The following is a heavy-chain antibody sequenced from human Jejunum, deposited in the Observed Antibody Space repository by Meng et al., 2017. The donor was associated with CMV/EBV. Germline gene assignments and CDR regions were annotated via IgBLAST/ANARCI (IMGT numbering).Heavy chain of an antibody. J-gene: IGHJ4*02. CDR2: IKSKSDSGTT. Sequence: SCAASGFTFSAAWLSWVRQAPGKGLEWVGLIKSKSDSGTTDYDAPVKGRFTISRDDSKKTLYLQMNSLKTDDTAVYYCTPGGGGVGYWGQGTLVTVSS. D-gene: IGHD2-8*02. CDR1: GFTFSAAW. V-gene: IGHV3-15*01. CDR3: TPGGGGVGY.